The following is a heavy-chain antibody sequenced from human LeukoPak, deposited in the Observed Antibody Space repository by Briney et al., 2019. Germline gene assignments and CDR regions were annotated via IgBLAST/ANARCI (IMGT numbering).Heavy chain of an antibody. Sequence: GRSLRLSCAASGFTFSSYAMHWVRQAPGKGLEWVAVISYDGSNKYYADSVKGRFTISRDNSKNTLYLRMNSLRAEDTAVYYCARDFSGYSYAIDYWGQGTLVTVSS. CDR3: ARDFSGYSYAIDY. CDR1: GFTFSSYA. V-gene: IGHV3-30-3*01. CDR2: ISYDGSNK. D-gene: IGHD5-18*01. J-gene: IGHJ4*02.